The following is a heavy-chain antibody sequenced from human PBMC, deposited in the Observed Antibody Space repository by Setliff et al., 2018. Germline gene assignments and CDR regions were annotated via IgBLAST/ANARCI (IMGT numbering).Heavy chain of an antibody. CDR3: ARETTMTYYFYYMDV. CDR2: IYYSGST. CDR1: GGSISSSSYQ. J-gene: IGHJ6*03. Sequence: SETLSLTCTVSGGSISSSSYQWGWVRQTPGKGLEWIGSIYYSGSTYYSPSLKRRVTISVDTSKNQFSLKLSSVTAADTAVYYCARETTMTYYFYYMDVWGKGTTVTVSS. V-gene: IGHV4-39*02. D-gene: IGHD4-17*01.